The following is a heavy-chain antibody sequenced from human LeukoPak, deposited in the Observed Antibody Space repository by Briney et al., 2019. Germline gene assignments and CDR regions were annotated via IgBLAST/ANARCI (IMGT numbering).Heavy chain of an antibody. CDR3: ARALVGTNDY. Sequence: PGGSLRLSCVASGFSFTSNWMHWVRQAPGKGLGWVSRINSDGSTTNYAAYVKCRLTISRENAKNTLFLQMNSLRVEDTAVYYCARALVGTNDYWGQGTVVTVSS. CDR2: INSDGSTT. D-gene: IGHD1-26*01. CDR1: GFSFTSNW. V-gene: IGHV3-74*01. J-gene: IGHJ4*02.